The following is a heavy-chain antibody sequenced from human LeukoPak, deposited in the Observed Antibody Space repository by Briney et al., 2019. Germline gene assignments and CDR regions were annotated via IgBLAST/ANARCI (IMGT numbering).Heavy chain of an antibody. CDR2: IDPNSGGT. D-gene: IGHD6-19*01. Sequence: ASVKVSCKASGYTFTGYYIHWVRQAPGQGLEWMGWIDPNSGGTNYAQKFQGRVTMTRDTSISTAYMELSRLISDNTAVYYCAKEYSSGWSRFDYWGQGTLVTVSS. CDR1: GYTFTGYY. J-gene: IGHJ4*02. CDR3: AKEYSSGWSRFDY. V-gene: IGHV1-2*02.